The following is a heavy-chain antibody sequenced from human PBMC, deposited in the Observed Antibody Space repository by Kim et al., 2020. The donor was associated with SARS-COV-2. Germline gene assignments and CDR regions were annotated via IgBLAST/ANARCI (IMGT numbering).Heavy chain of an antibody. J-gene: IGHJ3*02. V-gene: IGHV5-10-1*01. D-gene: IGHD1-26*01. Sequence: GESLKISCKGSGYSFTSYWISWVRQMPGKGLEWMGRIDPSDSYTNYSPSFQGHVTISADKSISTAYLQWSSLKASDTAMYYCARRKTGKTGSDAFDIWGQGTMVTVSS. CDR1: GYSFTSYW. CDR3: ARRKTGKTGSDAFDI. CDR2: IDPSDSYT.